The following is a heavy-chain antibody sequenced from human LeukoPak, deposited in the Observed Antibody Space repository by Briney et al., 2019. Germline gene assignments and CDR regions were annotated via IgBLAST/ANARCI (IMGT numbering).Heavy chain of an antibody. D-gene: IGHD3-3*01. CDR3: ARDRNTDFWSGYYTNYFDD. J-gene: IGHJ4*02. V-gene: IGHV3-7*01. Sequence: GGSLRLSCAASGFTFSTYWMTWVRQAPGKGLEWVANIKQDGSEKYYVDSVEGRFTISRDNAKNSLYLQMNSLRAEDTAVYYCARDRNTDFWSGYYTNYFDDWGQGTLVSVSS. CDR2: IKQDGSEK. CDR1: GFTFSTYW.